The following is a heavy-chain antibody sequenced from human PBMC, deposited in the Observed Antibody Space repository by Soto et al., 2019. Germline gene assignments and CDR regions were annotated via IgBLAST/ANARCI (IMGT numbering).Heavy chain of an antibody. V-gene: IGHV4-30-2*01. Sequence: QLQLQESGSGLVRPSQTLSLTCAVSGGSISSGGYSWNWIRQPPGKGLEWIGYIYHSGSTLYNPALKCRVTISVDKSKNQFSLTLTSVTAADTAVYYCARDQLEGNWFDPWGQGTLVTVSS. CDR2: IYHSGST. D-gene: IGHD1-1*01. CDR3: ARDQLEGNWFDP. CDR1: GGSISSGGYS. J-gene: IGHJ5*02.